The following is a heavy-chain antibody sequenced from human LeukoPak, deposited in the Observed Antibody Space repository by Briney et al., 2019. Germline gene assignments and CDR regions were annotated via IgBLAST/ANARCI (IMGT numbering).Heavy chain of an antibody. D-gene: IGHD3-16*01. CDR3: ARTSGVRVQLWTELDY. V-gene: IGHV3-30-3*01. J-gene: IGHJ4*02. CDR1: GFTFSHYS. Sequence: PGGSLRLSCAASGFTFSHYSMHWVSQAPGKGLEWVAVMSYDGNNKYYADSVKGRFTVSRDNSKNTLYLQMNSLRVEDMAVYYCARTSGVRVQLWTELDYWGQGTLVTVSS. CDR2: MSYDGNNK.